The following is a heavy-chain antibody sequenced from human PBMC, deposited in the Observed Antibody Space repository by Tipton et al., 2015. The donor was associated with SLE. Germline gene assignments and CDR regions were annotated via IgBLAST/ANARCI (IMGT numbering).Heavy chain of an antibody. J-gene: IGHJ4*02. V-gene: IGHV4-34*01. D-gene: IGHD2-8*01. CDR1: GGSFSDYS. CDR2: INHSGST. Sequence: LRLSCAVYGGSFSDYSWSWIRQPPGKGLEWIGEINHSGSTNYNPSLKCRFTISIDTSKNQFSLSLSSVTAADTAVYYCARDCTTGVCYTTSFDYWGQGTLVTVSP. CDR3: ARDCTTGVCYTTSFDY.